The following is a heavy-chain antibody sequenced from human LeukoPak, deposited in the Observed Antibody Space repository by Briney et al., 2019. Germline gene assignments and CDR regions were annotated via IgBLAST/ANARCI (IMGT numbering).Heavy chain of an antibody. CDR3: ARDRGFLVFDY. CDR1: GFTFSSYW. V-gene: IGHV3-7*01. D-gene: IGHD3-10*01. Sequence: GGSLRLSCAASGFTFSSYWMSWVRQAPGKGLEWVANIKEDGSEKYYVDSVKGRFTISRDNAKNSLCLQMNSLRAEDTAVYYCARDRGFLVFDYWGQGTLVTVSS. CDR2: IKEDGSEK. J-gene: IGHJ4*02.